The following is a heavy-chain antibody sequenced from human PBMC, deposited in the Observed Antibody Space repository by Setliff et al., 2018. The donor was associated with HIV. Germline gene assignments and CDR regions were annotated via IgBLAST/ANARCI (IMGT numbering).Heavy chain of an antibody. CDR3: AGPRGDEAFDV. V-gene: IGHV1-69*10. CDR1: GGTFSNYA. Sequence: SVKVSCKASGGTFSNYAIAWVRQAPGQGLEWMGGIIPIVSIANYAQKFQGTVTINADKSTNTMYLELRSLRPEDTAMYYCAGPRGDEAFDVWGQGTMVTVSS. D-gene: IGHD3-10*01. CDR2: IIPIVSIA. J-gene: IGHJ3*01.